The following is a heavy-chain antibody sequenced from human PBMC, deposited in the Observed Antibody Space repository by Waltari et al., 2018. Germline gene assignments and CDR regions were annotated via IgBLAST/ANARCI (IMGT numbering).Heavy chain of an antibody. Sequence: QVQLLQSGAEVKKPGSAVKVSCKTSGGTFSSYSFSWVRQAPGQGPQWMGGFIPIFGTPTYPKKFQGKVTITADDSTSTTYLELHSLTSEDTAIYYCTTDLGGYQKYYFDSWGQGTLVTVSS. D-gene: IGHD5-12*01. V-gene: IGHV1-69*01. CDR3: TTDLGGYQKYYFDS. J-gene: IGHJ4*02. CDR1: GGTFSSYS. CDR2: FIPIFGTP.